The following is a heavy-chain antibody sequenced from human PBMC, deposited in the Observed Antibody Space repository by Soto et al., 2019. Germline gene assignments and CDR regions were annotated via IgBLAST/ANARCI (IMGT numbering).Heavy chain of an antibody. V-gene: IGHV3-30-3*01. CDR3: ARGARFAVGATFSSHPVVQFWYYGMDV. CDR1: GFTFSSYA. CDR2: ISYDGSNK. Sequence: GGSLRLSCAASGFTFSSYAMHWVRQAPGKGLEWVAVISYDGSNKYYADSVKGRFTISRDNSKNTLYLQMNSLRAEDTAVYYFARGARFAVGATFSSHPVVQFWYYGMDVWGQGTTVTVSS. D-gene: IGHD1-26*01. J-gene: IGHJ6*02.